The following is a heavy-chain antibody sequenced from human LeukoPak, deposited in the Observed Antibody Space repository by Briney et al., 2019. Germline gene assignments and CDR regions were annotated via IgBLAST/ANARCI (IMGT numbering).Heavy chain of an antibody. CDR1: GFTFSSYS. CDR3: AGEDYYDSSGYLDY. V-gene: IGHV3-21*01. D-gene: IGHD3-22*01. J-gene: IGHJ4*02. CDR2: ISSSSSYI. Sequence: GGSLRLSCAASGFTFSSYSMNWVCQAPGKGLEWVSSISSSSSYIYYADSVKGRFTISRDNAKNSLYLQMNSLRAEDTAVYYCAGEDYYDSSGYLDYWGQGTLVTVSS.